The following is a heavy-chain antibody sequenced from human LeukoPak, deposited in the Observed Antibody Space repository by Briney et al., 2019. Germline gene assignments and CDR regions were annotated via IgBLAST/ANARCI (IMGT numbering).Heavy chain of an antibody. CDR2: ISSSGSTI. Sequence: GGPLRLSCAAPGFTFSDYYMSWIRQAPGKGLEWVSYISSSGSTIYYADSVKGRFTISRDNAKNSLYLQMNSLRAEDTAVYYCARDRASGYYFDYWGQGTLVTVSS. CDR3: ARDRASGYYFDY. J-gene: IGHJ4*02. CDR1: GFTFSDYY. D-gene: IGHD3-22*01. V-gene: IGHV3-11*01.